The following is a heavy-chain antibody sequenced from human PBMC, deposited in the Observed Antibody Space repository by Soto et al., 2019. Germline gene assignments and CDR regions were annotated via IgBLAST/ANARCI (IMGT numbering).Heavy chain of an antibody. D-gene: IGHD6-13*01. Sequence: GGSLRLSCAASGFTFSSYAMSWVRQAPGKGLEWVSAISGSGGSTYYADSVKGRFTISRDNSKNTLYLQMNSLRADDTAVYYCAKRQQLVRYYYGLDVWGQGTTVTVSS. CDR2: ISGSGGST. V-gene: IGHV3-23*01. J-gene: IGHJ6*02. CDR3: AKRQQLVRYYYGLDV. CDR1: GFTFSSYA.